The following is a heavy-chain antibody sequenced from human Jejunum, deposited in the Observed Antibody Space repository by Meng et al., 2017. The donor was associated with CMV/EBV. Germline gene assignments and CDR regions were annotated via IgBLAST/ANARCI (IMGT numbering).Heavy chain of an antibody. J-gene: IGHJ4*02. D-gene: IGHD6-13*01. CDR2: ISPSSSYK. CDR1: GFTFSTYG. V-gene: IGHV3-21*06. CDR3: ARLEPLAAGGFFDY. Sequence: SGFTFSTYGMNSVRQAPWAGLEWVSSISPSSSYKYYADSVKGRFTISRDNAKNSVYLEMYSLRAEDTAVYYCARLEPLAAGGFFDYWGQGTPVTVSS.